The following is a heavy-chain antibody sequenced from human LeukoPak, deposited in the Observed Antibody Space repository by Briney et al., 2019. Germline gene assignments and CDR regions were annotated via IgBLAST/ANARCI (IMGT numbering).Heavy chain of an antibody. D-gene: IGHD4-11*01. CDR2: MYYTGST. Sequence: PSETLSLTCTVSGGSISTHYWSWLRQPPGKGLEWIGYMYYTGSTTYNPSLKSRVTISVDTSKNQFSLKLTSVTAADTAVYFCARSGLTTVLYLDWGQGTLVTVSS. V-gene: IGHV4-59*11. CDR3: ARSGLTTVLYLD. J-gene: IGHJ4*02. CDR1: GGSISTHY.